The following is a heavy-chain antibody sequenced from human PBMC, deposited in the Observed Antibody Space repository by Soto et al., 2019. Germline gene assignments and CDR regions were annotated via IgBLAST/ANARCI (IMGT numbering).Heavy chain of an antibody. CDR2: IIPIFGTA. Sequence: QVQLVQSGAEVKKPGSSVKVSCKASGGTFSSYAISWVRQAPGQGLEWMGGIIPIFGTANYAQKFQGRVTITADESTSTAYMELSSLRSEDTAVYYCARDRPRRRNSSSWYNWYFDLWGRGTLVTVSS. V-gene: IGHV1-69*01. CDR1: GGTFSSYA. D-gene: IGHD6-13*01. J-gene: IGHJ2*01. CDR3: ARDRPRRRNSSSWYNWYFDL.